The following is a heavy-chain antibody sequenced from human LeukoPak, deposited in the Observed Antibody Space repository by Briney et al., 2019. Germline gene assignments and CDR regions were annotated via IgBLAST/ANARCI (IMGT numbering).Heavy chain of an antibody. CDR1: GFTFRRYA. CDR3: AKATGGYDILTGCMGLFPFDY. V-gene: IGHV3-23*01. CDR2: IRGRGGNS. Sequence: GGSLRLSCADSGFTFRRYAMSWGRQAPGKGVEGGSKIRGRGGNSFYAVSVKPPFTISRDTSKNTLYLQMNSLRAEDTAVYYCAKATGGYDILTGCMGLFPFDYWGQGTLVTVSS. D-gene: IGHD3-9*01. J-gene: IGHJ4*02.